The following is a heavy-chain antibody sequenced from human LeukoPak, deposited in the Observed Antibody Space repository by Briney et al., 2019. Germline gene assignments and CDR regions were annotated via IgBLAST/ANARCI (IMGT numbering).Heavy chain of an antibody. CDR1: GYTFTGYY. CDR3: ATGPPGYCSGGSCYPPTFDY. J-gene: IGHJ4*02. Sequence: ASVKVSCKASGYTFTGYYMHWVRQAPGQGLEWVGWINPNSGGTNYAQKFQGRVTMTRDTSISTAYMELSRLRSDDTAVYYCATGPPGYCSGGSCYPPTFDYWGQGTLVTVSS. V-gene: IGHV1-2*02. D-gene: IGHD2-15*01. CDR2: INPNSGGT.